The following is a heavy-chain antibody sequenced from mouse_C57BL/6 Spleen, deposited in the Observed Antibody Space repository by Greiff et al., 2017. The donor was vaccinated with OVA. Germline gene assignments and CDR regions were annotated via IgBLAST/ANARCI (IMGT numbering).Heavy chain of an antibody. CDR1: GYAFSSSW. V-gene: IGHV1-82*01. D-gene: IGHD3-1*01. CDR2: IYPGDGDT. CDR3: ARSGPFDY. Sequence: QVQLQQSGPELVKPGASVKISCKASGYAFSSSWMNWVKQRPGKGLEWIGRIYPGDGDTNYNGKFKGKATLTADKSSSTAYMQLSSLTSEDSAVYFCARSGPFDYWGKGTTLTVSS. J-gene: IGHJ2*01.